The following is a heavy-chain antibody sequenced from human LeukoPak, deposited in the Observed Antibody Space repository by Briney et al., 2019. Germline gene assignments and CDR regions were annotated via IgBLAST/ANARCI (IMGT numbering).Heavy chain of an antibody. D-gene: IGHD6-13*01. V-gene: IGHV1-46*01. CDR3: ARERRRQQLPEIFDY. Sequence: ASVTVSCKASGYTFTSYYIRWVRQAPGQGLEWMGIINPSGGSTSYAQKFQGRVTMTRDTSTSTVYMELSSLRSEDTAVYYCARERRRQQLPEIFDYWGQGTLVTVSS. CDR1: GYTFTSYY. J-gene: IGHJ4*02. CDR2: INPSGGST.